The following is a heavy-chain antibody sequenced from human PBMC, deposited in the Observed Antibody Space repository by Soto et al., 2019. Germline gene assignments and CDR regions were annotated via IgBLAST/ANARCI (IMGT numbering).Heavy chain of an antibody. V-gene: IGHV3-9*01. D-gene: IGHD6-19*01. J-gene: IGHJ4*02. CDR1: GFTFDDYA. CDR2: ISWNSGSI. CDR3: AKGPIAVAGISYFDY. Sequence: PGGSLRLSCAASGFTFDDYAMHWVRQAPGKGLEWVSGISWNSGSIGYADSVKGRFTISRDNAKNSLYLQMNSLRAEDTALYYCAKGPIAVAGISYFDYWGQGTLVTVSS.